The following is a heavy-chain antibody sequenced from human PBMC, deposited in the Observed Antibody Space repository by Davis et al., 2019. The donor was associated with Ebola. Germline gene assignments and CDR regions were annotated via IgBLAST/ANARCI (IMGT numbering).Heavy chain of an antibody. V-gene: IGHV3-23*01. CDR1: GFTFSSYA. J-gene: IGHJ4*02. CDR3: AKDFRNYDY. D-gene: IGHD4-11*01. CDR2: ISASGGNT. Sequence: PGGSLRLSCAASGFTFSSYAMNWVRQAPGKGLEWVSAISASGGNTFYADSVKGRFTVSRDNSKNTLYLQMNSLRVEDTAVYYCAKDFRNYDYWGQGTLVTVSS.